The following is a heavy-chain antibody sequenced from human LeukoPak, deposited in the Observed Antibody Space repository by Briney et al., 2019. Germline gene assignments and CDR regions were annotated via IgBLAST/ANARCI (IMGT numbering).Heavy chain of an antibody. Sequence: GGSLRLSCAASGFTFSDYYMSWIRQAPGKGLEWVSYISSSGSTIYYADSVKGRFTISRDNSKNTLYLQMNSLRAEDTAVYYCAKEVQLWAYYFDYWGQGTLVTVSS. CDR1: GFTFSDYY. V-gene: IGHV3-11*01. D-gene: IGHD5-18*01. CDR3: AKEVQLWAYYFDY. J-gene: IGHJ4*02. CDR2: ISSSGSTI.